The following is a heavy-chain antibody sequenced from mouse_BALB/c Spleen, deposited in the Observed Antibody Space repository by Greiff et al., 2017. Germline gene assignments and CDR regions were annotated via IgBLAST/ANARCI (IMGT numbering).Heavy chain of an antibody. V-gene: IGHV1-9*01. J-gene: IGHJ3*01. CDR3: ARIREGAWFAY. CDR1: GYTFSSYW. Sequence: QVQLQQSGAELMKPGASVKISCKATGYTFSSYWIEWVKQRPGHGLEWIGEILPGSGSTNYNEKFKGKATFTADTSSNTAYMQLSSLTSEDSAVYYCARIREGAWFAYWGQGTLVTVSA. D-gene: IGHD1-1*01. CDR2: ILPGSGST.